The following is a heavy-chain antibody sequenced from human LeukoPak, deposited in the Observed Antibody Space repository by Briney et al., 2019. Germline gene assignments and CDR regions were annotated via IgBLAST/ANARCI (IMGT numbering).Heavy chain of an antibody. CDR1: GGTFSSYA. Sequence: SVKVSCKASGGTFSSYAISWVRQAPGQGPEWMGRIIPILGIANYAQKFQGRVTITADKSTSTAYMELSSLRSEDTAVYYCARAGPYYYDSSGLPEFDYWGQGTLVTVSS. D-gene: IGHD3-22*01. CDR3: ARAGPYYYDSSGLPEFDY. CDR2: IIPILGIA. J-gene: IGHJ4*02. V-gene: IGHV1-69*04.